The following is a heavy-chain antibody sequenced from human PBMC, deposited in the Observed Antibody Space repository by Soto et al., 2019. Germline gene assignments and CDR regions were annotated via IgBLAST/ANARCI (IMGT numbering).Heavy chain of an antibody. CDR2: TYYSGST. Sequence: PSETLSLTCTFSCGSIISGGYYWSWIRQHPGKGLEWIGYTYYSGSTYYNPSLKSRVTISVDTSKNQFSLKLSSVTAADTAVYYCARVRPGLRSWDYFDYWGQGTLVTVSS. J-gene: IGHJ4*02. V-gene: IGHV4-31*03. D-gene: IGHD3-3*01. CDR1: CGSIISGGYY. CDR3: ARVRPGLRSWDYFDY.